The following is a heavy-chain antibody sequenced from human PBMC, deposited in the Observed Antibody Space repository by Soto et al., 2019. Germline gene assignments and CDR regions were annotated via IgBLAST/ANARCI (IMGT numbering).Heavy chain of an antibody. Sequence: GGSLRLSCAASGFTFSSYGMNWVRQAPGKGLEWVSYISSSSSTIYYADSVKGRFTISRDNARNSLYLQMNSLRAEDTAVYYWARDGNWGRDAFDIWGQGTMVTVSS. J-gene: IGHJ3*02. D-gene: IGHD7-27*01. CDR1: GFTFSSYG. V-gene: IGHV3-48*01. CDR2: ISSSSSTI. CDR3: ARDGNWGRDAFDI.